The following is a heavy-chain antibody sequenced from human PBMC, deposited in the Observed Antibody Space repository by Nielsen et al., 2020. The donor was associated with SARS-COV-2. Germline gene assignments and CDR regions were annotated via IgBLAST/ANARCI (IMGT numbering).Heavy chain of an antibody. CDR3: ARDWGQAYFDL. D-gene: IGHD7-27*01. V-gene: IGHV4-59*02. J-gene: IGHJ2*01. CDR2: RFYSGYT. CDR1: GGSVTPFY. Sequence: GSLPLSCTVSGGSVTPFYWNWIRQSPGKGLESLGHRFYSGYTKYNPSLSSRITISVETSKNQASLRLTSVTTADTAVYFCARDWGQAYFDLWGRGTLVTVSS.